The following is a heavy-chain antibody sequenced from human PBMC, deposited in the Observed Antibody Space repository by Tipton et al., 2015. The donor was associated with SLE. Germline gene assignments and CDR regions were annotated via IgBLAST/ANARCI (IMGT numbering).Heavy chain of an antibody. V-gene: IGHV1-18*01. J-gene: IGHJ3*02. Sequence: QVQLVQSGPEVKKPGASVKVSCKASGYTFTSYGISWVRQAPGQGLEWMGWISAYNGNTNYAQKLQGRVTMTTDTSTSTAYMELSSLRSENTAVYYCARGNYYDSSGYPSGAFDIWGQGTMVTVSS. CDR1: GYTFTSYG. D-gene: IGHD3-22*01. CDR3: ARGNYYDSSGYPSGAFDI. CDR2: ISAYNGNT.